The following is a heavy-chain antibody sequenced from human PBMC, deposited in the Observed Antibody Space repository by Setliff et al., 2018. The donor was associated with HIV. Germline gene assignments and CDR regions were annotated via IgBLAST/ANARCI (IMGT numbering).Heavy chain of an antibody. D-gene: IGHD6-19*01. J-gene: IGHJ4*02. CDR1: SYSITVGNY. CDR2: IYSTGHT. Sequence: PSETLSLTCLVFSYSITVGNYWGWIRQSPGKGLEWIGSIYSTGHTYYNPSHKRRLTMSVDTAKNRFSLKLTSVTAADTAIYYCARLGAGWSWVTRIDYWGQGTLVTVSS. V-gene: IGHV4-38-2*01. CDR3: ARLGAGWSWVTRIDY.